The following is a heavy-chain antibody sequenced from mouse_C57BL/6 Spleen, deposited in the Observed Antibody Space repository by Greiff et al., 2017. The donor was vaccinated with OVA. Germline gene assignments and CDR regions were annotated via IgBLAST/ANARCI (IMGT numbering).Heavy chain of an antibody. CDR1: GFTFSSYA. D-gene: IGHD1-1*01. V-gene: IGHV5-4*01. CDR3: ARSYGSSYGYFDV. Sequence: EVQVVESGGGLVKPGGSLKFSCEASGFTFSSYAMSWVRQTPEKRLEWVATISDGGSYTNYPDNVKGRFTLTRDNAKNNLYLQMSHLKSEDTAMYYYARSYGSSYGYFDVWGTGTTVTVSS. J-gene: IGHJ1*03. CDR2: ISDGGSYT.